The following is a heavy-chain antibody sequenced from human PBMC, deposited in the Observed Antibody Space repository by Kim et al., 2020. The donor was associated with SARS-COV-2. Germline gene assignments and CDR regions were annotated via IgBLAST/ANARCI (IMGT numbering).Heavy chain of an antibody. J-gene: IGHJ6*02. V-gene: IGHV3-33*01. CDR2: IWNDGSNK. CDR1: GFTFSGYA. Sequence: GGSLRLSCAASGFTFSGYAMHWVRLAPGKGLEWVAVIWNDGSNKYYADSVKGRFTISRDNSKNTLYLQMSSLRAEDTAVYYCARTYYYGSGSYSHGMDVWGQRTTVTVSS. D-gene: IGHD3-10*01. CDR3: ARTYYYGSGSYSHGMDV.